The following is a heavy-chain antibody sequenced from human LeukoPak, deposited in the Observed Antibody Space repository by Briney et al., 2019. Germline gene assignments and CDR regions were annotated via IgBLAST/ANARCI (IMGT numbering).Heavy chain of an antibody. D-gene: IGHD6-19*01. CDR1: GGSISSYY. CDR3: ARGQWLDAYYFDY. CDR2: IYYSGST. J-gene: IGHJ4*02. Sequence: SETLSLTCTVSGGSISSYYWSWIRQPPGKGLEWIGYIYYSGSTNYNPSLKSRVTISVDTSKNQFSLKLSFVTAADTAVYYCARGQWLDAYYFDYWGQGTLVTVSS. V-gene: IGHV4-59*01.